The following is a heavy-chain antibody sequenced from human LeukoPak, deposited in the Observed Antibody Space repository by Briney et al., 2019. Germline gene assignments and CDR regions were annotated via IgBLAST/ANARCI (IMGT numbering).Heavy chain of an antibody. Sequence: GGSLRLSCAASGFTFSSYAMHWVRQAPGKGLEWVAVISYDGSNKYYADSVKGRFTISRDNSKNTLYLQMNSLGAEDTAVYYCARDHSSSPAHWYFDLWGRGTLVTVSS. CDR3: ARDHSSSPAHWYFDL. D-gene: IGHD6-6*01. V-gene: IGHV3-30*04. CDR1: GFTFSSYA. J-gene: IGHJ2*01. CDR2: ISYDGSNK.